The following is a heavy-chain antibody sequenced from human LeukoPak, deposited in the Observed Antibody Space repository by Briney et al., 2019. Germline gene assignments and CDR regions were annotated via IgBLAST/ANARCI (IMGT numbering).Heavy chain of an antibody. CDR2: IYHSGST. CDR3: ARGGDAEWELLRY. Sequence: KPSETLSLTCTVSGGSISSGYYWGWIRQPPGKGLEWIGSIYHSGSTYYNPSLKSRVTISVDTSKNQFSLKLSSVTAADTAVYYCARGGDAEWELLRYWGQGTLVTVSS. V-gene: IGHV4-38-2*02. D-gene: IGHD1-26*01. CDR1: GGSISSGYY. J-gene: IGHJ4*02.